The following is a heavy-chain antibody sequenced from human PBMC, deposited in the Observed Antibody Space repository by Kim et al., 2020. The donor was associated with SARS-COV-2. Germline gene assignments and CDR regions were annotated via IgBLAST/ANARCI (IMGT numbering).Heavy chain of an antibody. CDR3: ARVGWFGELFTDY. Sequence: GGSLRLSCAASGFTFSSYGMHWVRQAPGKGLEWVAVIWYDGSNKYYADSVKGRFTISRDNSKNTLYLQMNSLRAEDTAVYYCARVGWFGELFTDYWGQGTLVTVSS. V-gene: IGHV3-33*01. CDR1: GFTFSSYG. J-gene: IGHJ4*02. CDR2: IWYDGSNK. D-gene: IGHD3-10*01.